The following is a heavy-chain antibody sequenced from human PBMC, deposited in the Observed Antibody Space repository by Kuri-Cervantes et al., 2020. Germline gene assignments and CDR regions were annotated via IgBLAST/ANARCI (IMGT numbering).Heavy chain of an antibody. D-gene: IGHD6-13*01. J-gene: IGHJ6*02. CDR3: ARARSSSSWYYYYGMDV. Sequence: GESLKISCAASGFTFSSYGMHWVRQAPGKGLEWVAVISYNGSNKYYADSVKGRFTISRDNSKNTLYLQMNSLRAEDTAVYYCARARSSSSWYYYYGMDVWGQGTTVTVSS. CDR2: ISYNGSNK. V-gene: IGHV3-30*03. CDR1: GFTFSSYG.